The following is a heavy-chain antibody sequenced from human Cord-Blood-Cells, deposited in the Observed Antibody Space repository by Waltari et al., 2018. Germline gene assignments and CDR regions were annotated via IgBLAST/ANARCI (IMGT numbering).Heavy chain of an antibody. CDR2: RKQDGSEK. CDR1: GFTFRRFW. CDR3: AREVIAAHDAFDI. Sequence: EVQLVESGGGLVQSGGSLRLSCAASGFTFRRFWISLVRPAPGKGLEWVANRKQDGSEKYYVDSVKGRFTISRDNAKNSLYLQMNSLRAEDTAVYYCAREVIAAHDAFDIWGQGTMVTVSS. V-gene: IGHV3-7*01. D-gene: IGHD6-6*01. J-gene: IGHJ3*02.